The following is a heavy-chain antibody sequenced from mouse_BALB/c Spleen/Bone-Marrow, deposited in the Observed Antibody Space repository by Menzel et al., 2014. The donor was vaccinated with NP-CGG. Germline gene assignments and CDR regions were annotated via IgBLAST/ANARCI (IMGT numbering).Heavy chain of an antibody. CDR3: ARLNYYGSLFV. CDR2: INPDSSTI. D-gene: IGHD1-1*01. Sequence: EVMLVESGGGLVQPGGSLKLSCAASGFDFSRYWMSWVRQAPGKGLEWIGEINPDSSTINYTPSLKDKFIISRDNAKNTLYLQMGKVRSEDTALYYCARLNYYGSLFVWGAGTTVTVSS. V-gene: IGHV4-1*02. CDR1: GFDFSRYW. J-gene: IGHJ1*01.